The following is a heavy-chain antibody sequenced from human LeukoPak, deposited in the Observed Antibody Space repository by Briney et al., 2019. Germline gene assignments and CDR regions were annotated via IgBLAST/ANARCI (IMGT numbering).Heavy chain of an antibody. CDR3: ATETLKYSYGPQDFDY. Sequence: ASVKVSCKVSGYTLTELSMHWVRQAPGKGLEWMGGFDPEDGETIYAQKFQGRVTMTEDTSTDTAYMELGSLRSEDTAVYYCATETLKYSYGPQDFDYWGQGTLVTVSS. J-gene: IGHJ4*02. CDR2: FDPEDGET. D-gene: IGHD5-18*01. CDR1: GYTLTELS. V-gene: IGHV1-24*01.